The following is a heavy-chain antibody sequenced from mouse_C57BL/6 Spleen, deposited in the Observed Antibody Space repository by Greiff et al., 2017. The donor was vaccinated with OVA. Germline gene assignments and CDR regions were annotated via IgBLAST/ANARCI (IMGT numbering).Heavy chain of an antibody. J-gene: IGHJ3*01. CDR2: INPNNGGT. CDR3: ASLDDDDSSWFGY. V-gene: IGHV1-26*01. Sequence: VQLQQSGPELVKPGASVKISCKASGYTFTDYYMNWVKQSHGKSLEWIGDINPNNGGTSYNQKFTGKATLTVDQSSSTAYMELRSLTSEDSAVYYCASLDDDDSSWFGYWGKGALVTVSA. D-gene: IGHD2-4*01. CDR1: GYTFTDYY.